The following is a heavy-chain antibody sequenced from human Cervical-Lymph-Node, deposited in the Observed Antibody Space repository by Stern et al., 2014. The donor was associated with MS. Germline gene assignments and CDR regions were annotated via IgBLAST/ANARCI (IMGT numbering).Heavy chain of an antibody. CDR1: GFTVSRDY. V-gene: IGHV3-53*01. D-gene: IGHD1-1*01. J-gene: IGHJ4*02. Sequence: EVQLVESGGGVIQPGGSLRVSCTASGFTVSRDYMTWVRQAPGQGLEWVSLITKVGNTFYTDSVKGRFTISRDDSKNTVYLHMTSLRAEDTAMYYCARDTSSPERSDWWGQGTLVTVSS. CDR2: ITKVGNT. CDR3: ARDTSSPERSDW.